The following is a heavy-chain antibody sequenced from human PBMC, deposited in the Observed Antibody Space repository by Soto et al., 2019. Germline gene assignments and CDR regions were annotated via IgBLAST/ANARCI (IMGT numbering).Heavy chain of an antibody. CDR1: GFSFSTYW. CDR2: TNSDGSST. D-gene: IGHD2-15*01. J-gene: IGHJ6*02. Sequence: GGSLRLSCAASGFSFSTYWMHWVRQPPGKGLVWVSRTNSDGSSTTYADSVKGRFTISRDNAKNTLYLQMNSLRAEDTAVYYCASGRGHDQYCSGGNCYSYQYGMDVWGQGTTVTVSS. CDR3: ASGRGHDQYCSGGNCYSYQYGMDV. V-gene: IGHV3-74*01.